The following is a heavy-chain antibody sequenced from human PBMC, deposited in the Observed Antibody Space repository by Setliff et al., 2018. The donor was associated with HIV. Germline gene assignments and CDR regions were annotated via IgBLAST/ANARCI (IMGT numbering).Heavy chain of an antibody. CDR3: ARGTGYIGYDYSFDY. V-gene: IGHV4-34*01. Sequence: PSETLSLTCAVYGGSFNGYYWSWIRQPPGKGLEWIGEINHSGSTNYNPSLKSRVTMSVDTSKNQFSLKLSSVTAADTAVYYCARGTGYIGYDYSFDYWGQGTLVTVSS. CDR1: GGSFNGYY. D-gene: IGHD5-12*01. J-gene: IGHJ4*02. CDR2: INHSGST.